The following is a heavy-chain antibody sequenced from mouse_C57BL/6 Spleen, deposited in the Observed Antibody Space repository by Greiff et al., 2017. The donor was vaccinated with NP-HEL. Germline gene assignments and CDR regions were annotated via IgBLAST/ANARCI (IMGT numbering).Heavy chain of an antibody. CDR2: ISSGSSTI. D-gene: IGHD3-3*01. CDR3: ARGGHYAMDY. CDR1: GFTFSDYG. V-gene: IGHV5-17*01. Sequence: DVKLVESGGGLVKPGGSLKLSCAASGFTFSDYGVHWVRQAPEKGLEWVAYISSGSSTIYYADTVKGRFTISRDNAKNTLFLQMTSLRSEDTAMYYCARGGHYAMDYWGQGTSVTVSS. J-gene: IGHJ4*01.